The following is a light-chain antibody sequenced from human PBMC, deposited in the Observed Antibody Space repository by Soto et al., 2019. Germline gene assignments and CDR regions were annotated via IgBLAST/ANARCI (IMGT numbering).Light chain of an antibody. V-gene: IGKV3-20*01. J-gene: IGKJ4*01. CDR2: GAS. Sequence: EIVLTQSPSTLSVSPGETATVSCRASQSVSSTYLAWYQQRPGQAPRLLIYGASSRATGIPDRFSGSGSGTDFTLTISRLEPEDFAVYYCQQYGSSPLTFGGGTKVDI. CDR3: QQYGSSPLT. CDR1: QSVSSTY.